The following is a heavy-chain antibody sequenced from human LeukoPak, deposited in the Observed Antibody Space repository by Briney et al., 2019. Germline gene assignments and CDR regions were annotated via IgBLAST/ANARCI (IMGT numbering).Heavy chain of an antibody. CDR1: GGTFSSYA. J-gene: IGHJ5*02. CDR3: ARSPARVGAKTRVWFDP. V-gene: IGHV1-69*05. D-gene: IGHD1-26*01. Sequence: GASVKVSCEASGGTFSSYAISWVRQAPGQGLEWMGGIIPIFGTANYAQKFQGRVTITTDESTSTAYMELSSLRSEDTAVYYCARSPARVGAKTRVWFDPWGQGTLVTVSS. CDR2: IIPIFGTA.